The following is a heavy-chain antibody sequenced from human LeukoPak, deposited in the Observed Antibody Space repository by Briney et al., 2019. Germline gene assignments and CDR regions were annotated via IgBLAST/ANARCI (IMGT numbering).Heavy chain of an antibody. J-gene: IGHJ4*02. CDR1: GFTFSSYA. Sequence: GGSLRLSCAASGFTFSSYAMSWVRQAPGKGLEWVSAISGNGGSTFDADSVKGRFTISRDNSKNTLYLQMNSLRAEDTAIYYCAKDVFELYDIYDHWGQGTLVTVSS. CDR3: AKDVFELYDIYDH. V-gene: IGHV3-23*01. CDR2: ISGNGGST. D-gene: IGHD3-9*01.